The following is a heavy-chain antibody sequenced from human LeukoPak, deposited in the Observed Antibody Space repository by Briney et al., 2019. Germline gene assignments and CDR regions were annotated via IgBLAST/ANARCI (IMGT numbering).Heavy chain of an antibody. CDR3: ARNAGTMVRGVIPYYFDY. CDR2: INHSGST. CDR1: GGSFSGYY. D-gene: IGHD3-10*01. V-gene: IGHV4-34*01. J-gene: IGHJ4*02. Sequence: SETLSLTCAVYGGSFSGYYWSWIRQPPGKGLEWIGEINHSGSTNYNPSLKSRVTTSVDTSKNQFSLKLSSVTAADTAVYYCARNAGTMVRGVIPYYFDYWGQGTLVTVSS.